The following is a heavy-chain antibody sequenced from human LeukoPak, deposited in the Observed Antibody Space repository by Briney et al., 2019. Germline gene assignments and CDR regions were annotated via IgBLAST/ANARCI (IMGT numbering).Heavy chain of an antibody. CDR3: AKLLWFREPPDY. Sequence: GGSLRLSCAASGFTFSNYWMHWVRQGPGKGLVWVSRINSDGSSTTSADSVKGRFTISRDNAKNTLYLQMNSLRAEDTAVYYCAKLLWFREPPDYWGQGTLVTVSS. D-gene: IGHD3-10*01. CDR1: GFTFSNYW. V-gene: IGHV3-74*01. J-gene: IGHJ4*02. CDR2: INSDGSST.